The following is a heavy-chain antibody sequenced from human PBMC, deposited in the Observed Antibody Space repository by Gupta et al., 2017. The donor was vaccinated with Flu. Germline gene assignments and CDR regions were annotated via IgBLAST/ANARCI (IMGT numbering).Heavy chain of an antibody. CDR1: GFPFSSDG. Sequence: VQLVESGGGVVQPGRSLSLSCTASGFPFSSDGVHWVRQAPGKGLEWVALKSYDGSSKYYADAVKGRFTISRDNSKNTVYLQMNSLRAEDTAVYYGAKDHGLSHYNYYMDVWGIGTTVTVSS. V-gene: IGHV3-30*18. J-gene: IGHJ6*03. CDR3: AKDHGLSHYNYYMDV. CDR2: KSYDGSSK. D-gene: IGHD6-19*01.